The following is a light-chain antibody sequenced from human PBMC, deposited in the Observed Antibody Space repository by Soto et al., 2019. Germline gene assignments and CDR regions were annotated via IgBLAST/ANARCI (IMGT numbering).Light chain of an antibody. V-gene: IGKV1-9*01. CDR2: DAS. CDR1: QGISSY. CDR3: QQYNSYSPWT. Sequence: DIQLTQSTSFLSASVGDRVTITCRASQGISSYLAWYQQKPGKAPKLLIYDASSLESGVPSRFSGSGSGTEFTLTISSLQPDDFATYYCQQYNSYSPWTFGQGTKVDIK. J-gene: IGKJ1*01.